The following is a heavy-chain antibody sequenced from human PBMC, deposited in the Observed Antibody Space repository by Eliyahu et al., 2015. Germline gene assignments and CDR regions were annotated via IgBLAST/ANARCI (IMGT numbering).Heavy chain of an antibody. J-gene: IGHJ5*02. V-gene: IGHV3-23*01. CDR1: GFTFXXYA. CDR2: ISGSGGST. D-gene: IGHD3-22*01. CDR3: AKDLTGHYYDSSGFVA. Sequence: EVQLLESGGGLVQPGGSLRLXCXASGFTFXXYAMRWVRQAPGKGLEWVSAISGSGGSTYYADSVKGRFTISRDNSKNTLYLQMNSLRAEDTAVYYCAKDLTGHYYDSSGFVAWGQGTLVTVSS.